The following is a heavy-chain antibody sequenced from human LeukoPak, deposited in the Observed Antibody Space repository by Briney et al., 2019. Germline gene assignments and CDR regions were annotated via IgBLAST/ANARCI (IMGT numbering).Heavy chain of an antibody. J-gene: IGHJ4*02. Sequence: ASVKVSCKASGYTFTDYGISWVRQAPGQGLEWMGWISAYNGNTIHAQNVQDRVTMTTDPSTSTAYMELRSLRSDDTAVYYCARATSGSKTADYWGQGTLVTVSS. CDR3: ARATSGSKTADY. CDR1: GYTFTDYG. D-gene: IGHD4-11*01. V-gene: IGHV1-18*01. CDR2: ISAYNGNT.